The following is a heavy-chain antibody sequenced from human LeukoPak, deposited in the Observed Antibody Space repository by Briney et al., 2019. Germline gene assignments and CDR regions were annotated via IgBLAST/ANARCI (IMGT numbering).Heavy chain of an antibody. D-gene: IGHD4-23*01. V-gene: IGHV3-23*01. CDR2: ITGSGDST. CDR1: GFTFSSYG. Sequence: PGGSLRLSCAASGFTFSSYGMHWVRQAPGKGLEWVSAITGSGDSTYYADSVKGRFTISRDNSKNTLYLQMNSLRAEDTAVYYCAKDYATVGDYDYWGQGTLVTVSS. J-gene: IGHJ4*02. CDR3: AKDYATVGDYDY.